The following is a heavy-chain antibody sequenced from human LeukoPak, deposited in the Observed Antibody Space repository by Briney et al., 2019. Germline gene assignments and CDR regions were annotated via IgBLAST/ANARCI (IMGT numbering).Heavy chain of an antibody. CDR1: GYTFTSYG. Sequence: ASVKVSCKASGYTFTSYGISWVRQAPGQGLEWMGWISAYNGNTNYAQKLQGRVTMTTDTSTSTAYMELRSLRSDDTAVYYCARAFLIAAAQPRDYWGQGTLVTVSS. V-gene: IGHV1-18*01. CDR2: ISAYNGNT. D-gene: IGHD6-13*01. CDR3: ARAFLIAAAQPRDY. J-gene: IGHJ4*02.